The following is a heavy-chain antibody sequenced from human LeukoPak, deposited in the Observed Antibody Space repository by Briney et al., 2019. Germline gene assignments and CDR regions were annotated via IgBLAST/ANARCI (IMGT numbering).Heavy chain of an antibody. J-gene: IGHJ4*02. CDR1: GFTFSNYG. V-gene: IGHV3-33*06. D-gene: IGHD2-2*01. CDR2: IWYDGSNK. CDR3: AKSAVPGRYYFDY. Sequence: GGSLRLSCAASGFTFSNYGMHWVSQAPGKGLEWVAVIWYDGSNKYYADSVKGRFTISRDNSKNTLYLQMNSLRAEDTAVYYCAKSAVPGRYYFDYWGQGTLVTVSS.